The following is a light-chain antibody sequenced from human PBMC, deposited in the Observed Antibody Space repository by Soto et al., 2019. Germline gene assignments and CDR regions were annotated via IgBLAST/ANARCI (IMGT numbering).Light chain of an antibody. CDR1: SSNIGAGYD. CDR2: SNN. CDR3: QSFDSSLSGWV. J-gene: IGLJ3*02. Sequence: QSVLTQPPSVSGAPGQRVTISCTGSSSNIGAGYDVHWYQQLPGTAPKLLIYSNNNRPSGVPDRFSGSKSGTSASLAITGLXAEDXADYYCQSFDSSLSGWVFGGGTKLTVL. V-gene: IGLV1-40*01.